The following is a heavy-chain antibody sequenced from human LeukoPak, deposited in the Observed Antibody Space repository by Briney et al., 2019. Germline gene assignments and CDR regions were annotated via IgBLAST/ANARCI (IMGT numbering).Heavy chain of an antibody. CDR2: ISSNNGYI. Sequence: GGSLRPSCAASGFSFSSYRMNWVRQAPGKGLEWVPSISSNNGYIYYADSVKGRFTISRDNGENSLHLQMNSLRAEDAAVYYSARDLGTRKSIAFADWGQGTLVTVSS. D-gene: IGHD6-6*01. CDR1: GFSFSSYR. J-gene: IGHJ4*02. V-gene: IGHV3-21*01. CDR3: ARDLGTRKSIAFAD.